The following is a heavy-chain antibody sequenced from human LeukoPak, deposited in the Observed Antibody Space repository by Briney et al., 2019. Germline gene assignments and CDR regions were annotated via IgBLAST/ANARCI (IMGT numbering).Heavy chain of an antibody. CDR1: GYTFTSYA. Sequence: ASVKVSCKASGYTFTSYAMNWVRQAPGQGLEWMGWINTNTGNPTYAQGFTGRFVFSLDTSVSTAYLQISSLKAEDTAVYYCARWGWSAPTPYYHGMDVWGQGTTVTVSS. D-gene: IGHD3-3*01. J-gene: IGHJ6*02. CDR2: INTNTGNP. CDR3: ARWGWSAPTPYYHGMDV. V-gene: IGHV7-4-1*02.